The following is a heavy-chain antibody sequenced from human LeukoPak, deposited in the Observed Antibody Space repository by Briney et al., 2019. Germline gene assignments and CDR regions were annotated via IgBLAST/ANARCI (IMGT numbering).Heavy chain of an antibody. V-gene: IGHV1-3*01. Sequence: ASVKVSCKASGYTFTSYAMHWVRQAPGQRLEWMGWINACNGNTKYSQKFQGRVTITRDTSESTAYMELSSLRSEDTAVYYCARDLYGDYDYYYYGMDVWGKGTTVTVSS. D-gene: IGHD4-17*01. CDR1: GYTFTSYA. CDR3: ARDLYGDYDYYYYGMDV. CDR2: INACNGNT. J-gene: IGHJ6*04.